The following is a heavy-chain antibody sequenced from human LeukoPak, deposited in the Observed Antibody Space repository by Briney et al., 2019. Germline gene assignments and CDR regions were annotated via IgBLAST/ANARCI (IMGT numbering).Heavy chain of an antibody. CDR1: GYTFTNYG. CDR2: ISAYNGNT. V-gene: IGHV1-18*01. Sequence: ASVKVSCKASGYTFTNYGFSWVRQAPGQGLEWMGWISAYNGNTNYAQKLQGRVTMTTDTSTSTAYMELRSLRSDDTAVYYCARDYYDSSGYYSFDYWGQGTLVTVSS. J-gene: IGHJ4*02. CDR3: ARDYYDSSGYYSFDY. D-gene: IGHD3-22*01.